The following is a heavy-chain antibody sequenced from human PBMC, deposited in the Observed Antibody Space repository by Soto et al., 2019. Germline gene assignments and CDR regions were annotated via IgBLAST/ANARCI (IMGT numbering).Heavy chain of an antibody. CDR3: ARSVAVAPLDS. CDR1: GFTFSSYS. Sequence: QVQLAESGGGVVQPGRSLRLSGAASGFTFSSYSMPWVRQAPGKGLEWVAVISYDGNKKFYEDSVKGRFNISRDTSKNSLYLQMNSLRLEATAIYYCARSVAVAPLDSWGHGTLVTVSS. V-gene: IGHV3-30*04. CDR2: ISYDGNKK. D-gene: IGHD6-19*01. J-gene: IGHJ5*01.